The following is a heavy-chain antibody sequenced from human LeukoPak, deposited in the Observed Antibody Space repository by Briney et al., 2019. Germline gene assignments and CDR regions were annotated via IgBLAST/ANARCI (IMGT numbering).Heavy chain of an antibody. J-gene: IGHJ6*03. V-gene: IGHV3-7*01. Sequence: TGGSLRLSCAASGFTFSSYWMSWVRQAPGKGLDWVGNIKQDGSEKYYVDSMKGRFTISRDNAKNSLYVQMNSLRDEDTAVYYCVRIMYNSRSNSYYIDVWGKGTTVTVSS. D-gene: IGHD6-13*01. CDR3: VRIMYNSRSNSYYIDV. CDR1: GFTFSSYW. CDR2: IKQDGSEK.